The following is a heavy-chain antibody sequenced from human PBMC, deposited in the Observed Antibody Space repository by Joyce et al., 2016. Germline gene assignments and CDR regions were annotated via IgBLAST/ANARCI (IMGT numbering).Heavy chain of an antibody. Sequence: VQLQASGPGLVKPSETLSLTCTVSGDSISSYYWSWIRQSPGKGLEWIGYIYYSGSTTYNPSLKSRVTMSVDTSKNQFALKLKSVTAADAAIYYCARDREAGWFDPWGQGTLVSVSS. D-gene: IGHD1-26*01. J-gene: IGHJ5*02. CDR3: ARDREAGWFDP. V-gene: IGHV4-59*01. CDR1: GDSISSYY. CDR2: IYYSGST.